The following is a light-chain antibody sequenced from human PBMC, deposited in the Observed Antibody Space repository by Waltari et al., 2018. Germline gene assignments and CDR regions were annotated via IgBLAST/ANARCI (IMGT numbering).Light chain of an antibody. CDR2: KVS. V-gene: IGKV2-30*02. Sequence: DVVMTQSPLSLPITPGQPASIPCRSSPSLGHRDGNTYLSWYHQKPGQPPRLLIYKVSNRDSGVPDRISGSGAGTDFTLKISKLEAEDVGVYYCGQTTHWPWTFGQGTKVEIK. CDR3: GQTTHWPWT. CDR1: PSLGHRDGNTY. J-gene: IGKJ1*01.